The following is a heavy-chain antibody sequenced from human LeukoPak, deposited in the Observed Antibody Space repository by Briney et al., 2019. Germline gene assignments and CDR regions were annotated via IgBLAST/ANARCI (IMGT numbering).Heavy chain of an antibody. CDR3: AKDGDSGYYPLYYFDY. V-gene: IGHV3-30-3*01. CDR1: GFTFSSYA. D-gene: IGHD3-22*01. J-gene: IGHJ4*02. CDR2: ISYDGSNK. Sequence: GRSLRLSCAASGFTFSSYAMHWVRQAPGKGLEWVAVISYDGSNKYYADSVKGRFTISRDNSKNTLYLQMNSLRAEDTAVYYCAKDGDSGYYPLYYFDYWGQGTLVTVSS.